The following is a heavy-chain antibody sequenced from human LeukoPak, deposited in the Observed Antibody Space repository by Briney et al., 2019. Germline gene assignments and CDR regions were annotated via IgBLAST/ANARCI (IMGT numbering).Heavy chain of an antibody. J-gene: IGHJ4*02. V-gene: IGHV4-59*01. CDR2: IYYSGST. Sequence: SETLSLTCTVSGGSISSYYWSWIRQPPGKGLEWIGYIYYSGSTNYNPSLKSRVTISVDTSKNQFSLKLSSVTAADTAVYYCARDRSGYYDSSGYYHVFDYWGQGTLVTASS. D-gene: IGHD3-22*01. CDR3: ARDRSGYYDSSGYYHVFDY. CDR1: GGSISSYY.